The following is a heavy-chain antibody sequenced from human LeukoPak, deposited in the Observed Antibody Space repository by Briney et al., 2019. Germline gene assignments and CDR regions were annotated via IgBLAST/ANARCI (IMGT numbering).Heavy chain of an antibody. CDR1: GFTFSFYT. Sequence: PGGSLRLSCAASGFTFSFYTMNWVRQAPGKGLEWVSSITEDSSYIYYADSVKGRFTISRDNAKNSLYLQMNSLRAEDTAVYYCAREGRIVARRAFDYWGQGTLVTVSS. D-gene: IGHD6-6*01. CDR3: AREGRIVARRAFDY. V-gene: IGHV3-21*01. J-gene: IGHJ4*02. CDR2: ITEDSSYI.